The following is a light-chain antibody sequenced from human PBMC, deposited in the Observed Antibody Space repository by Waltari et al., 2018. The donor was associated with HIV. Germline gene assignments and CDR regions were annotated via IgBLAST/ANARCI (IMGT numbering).Light chain of an antibody. CDR1: PSVLYNSNNKNY. CDR3: QQYYTTPPT. J-gene: IGKJ4*01. Sequence: DIVMTQSPDSLAVSLGERATIHCKYSPSVLYNSNNKNYLAWYQQKPGQPPKLLIYWASTRESGVPDRFSGSGSGTDFTLIISSLQAEDVAVYYCQQYYTTPPTFGGGTKVEIK. V-gene: IGKV4-1*01. CDR2: WAS.